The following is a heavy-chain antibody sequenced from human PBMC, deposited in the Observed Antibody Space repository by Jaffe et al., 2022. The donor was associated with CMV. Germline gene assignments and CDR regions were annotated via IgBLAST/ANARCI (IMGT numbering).Heavy chain of an antibody. CDR3: AKDLYTITMVRGVISDGMDV. CDR2: ISWDGGST. V-gene: IGHV3-43*01. Sequence: EVQLVESGGVVVQPGGSLRLSCAASGFTFDDYTMHWVRQAPGKGLEWVSLISWDGGSTYYADSVKGRFTISRDNSKNSLYLQMNSLRTEDTALYYCAKDLYTITMVRGVISDGMDVWGQGTTVTVSS. J-gene: IGHJ6*02. CDR1: GFTFDDYT. D-gene: IGHD3-10*01.